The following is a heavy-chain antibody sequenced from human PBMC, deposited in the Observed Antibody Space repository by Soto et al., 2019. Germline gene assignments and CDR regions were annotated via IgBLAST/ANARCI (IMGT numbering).Heavy chain of an antibody. Sequence: GASVKVSCKASGYTFASYYMHWVRQAPGQGLEWMGIINPSGGSTSYAQKFQGRVTMTRDTSTSTVYMELSSLRSEDTAVYYCARAYLGTRRGYNWFDPWGQGTLVTVSS. V-gene: IGHV1-46*01. CDR1: GYTFASYY. D-gene: IGHD3-10*01. CDR3: ARAYLGTRRGYNWFDP. CDR2: INPSGGST. J-gene: IGHJ5*02.